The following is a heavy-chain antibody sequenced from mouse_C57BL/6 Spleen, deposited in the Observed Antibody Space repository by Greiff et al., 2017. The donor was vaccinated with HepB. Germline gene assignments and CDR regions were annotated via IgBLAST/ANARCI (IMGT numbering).Heavy chain of an antibody. CDR3: ARAGTMGYFDY. V-gene: IGHV3-6*01. D-gene: IGHD4-1*01. Sequence: VQLKESGPGLVKPSQSLSLTCSVTGYSITSGYYWNWIRQFPGNKLEWMGYISYDGSNNYNPSLKNRIPITRDTSKNQFFLKLNSVTTEDTATYYCARAGTMGYFDYWGQGTTLTVSS. J-gene: IGHJ2*01. CDR2: ISYDGSN. CDR1: GYSITSGYY.